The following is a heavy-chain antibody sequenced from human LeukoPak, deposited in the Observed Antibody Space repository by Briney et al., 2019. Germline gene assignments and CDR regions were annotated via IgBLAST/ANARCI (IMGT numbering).Heavy chain of an antibody. V-gene: IGHV3-33*01. D-gene: IGHD7-27*01. J-gene: IGHJ4*02. CDR1: GFTFSSYG. CDR3: AREYELGVFDY. CDR2: IWYDGSNK. Sequence: GGSLRLSCAASGFTFSSYGMHWVRQAPGKGLEWVAVIWYDGSNKYYADSVKGRFTISRDNSKNTLYLQMNSLRAEDTAVYYCAREYELGVFDYWGQGTLVTVSS.